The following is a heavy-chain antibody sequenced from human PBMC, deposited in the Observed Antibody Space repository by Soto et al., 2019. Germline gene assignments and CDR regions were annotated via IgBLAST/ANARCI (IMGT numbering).Heavy chain of an antibody. D-gene: IGHD3-3*01. Sequence: ASVKVSCKASGYTFTSYDINWVRQATGQGLEWMGWMNPNSGNTGYAQKFQGRVTMTRNTSISTAYMELSSLRSEDTAVYYCARGQVMNYDFWSGYSHHYYYYGMDVWGQGTTVTVSS. V-gene: IGHV1-8*01. CDR1: GYTFTSYD. J-gene: IGHJ6*02. CDR2: MNPNSGNT. CDR3: ARGQVMNYDFWSGYSHHYYYYGMDV.